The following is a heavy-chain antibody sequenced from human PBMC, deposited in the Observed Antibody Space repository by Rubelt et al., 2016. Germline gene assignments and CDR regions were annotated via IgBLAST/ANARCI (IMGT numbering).Heavy chain of an antibody. V-gene: IGHV4-34*01. Sequence: QVQLQQWGAGLLKPSETLSLTCAVYGGSFSGYYWSWIRQPPGKGLEWIGEINHSGSTNYNPSLKSRVTISVDTSKNQFSLKLSSVTAADTAVYYCARGRITIFGVVPDAFDIWGQGTMVTVSS. D-gene: IGHD3-3*01. J-gene: IGHJ3*02. CDR2: INHSGST. CDR1: GGSFSGYY. CDR3: ARGRITIFGVVPDAFDI.